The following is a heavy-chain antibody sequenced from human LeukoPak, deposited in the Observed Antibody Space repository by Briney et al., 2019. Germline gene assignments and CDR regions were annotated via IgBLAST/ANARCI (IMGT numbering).Heavy chain of an antibody. CDR3: AKSPVSSCRGSFCYPFDY. J-gene: IGHJ4*02. Sequence: GGSLRLSCAASGFTFSSYGMSWVRQAPGKGLEWVSAISGSGGSTYYADSVKGRFTISRDNSKNTLYLQMNTLRAEDTAVYFCAKSPVSSCRGSFCYPFDYWGQGNLVTVSS. D-gene: IGHD2-15*01. CDR2: ISGSGGST. CDR1: GFTFSSYG. V-gene: IGHV3-23*01.